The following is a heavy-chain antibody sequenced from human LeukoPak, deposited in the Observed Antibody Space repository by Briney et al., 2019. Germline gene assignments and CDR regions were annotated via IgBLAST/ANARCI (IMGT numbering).Heavy chain of an antibody. CDR3: ARGGGYYDSSGYYRIDY. CDR2: ISAYNGNT. J-gene: IGHJ4*02. V-gene: IGHV1-18*01. Sequence: ASVEVSCKASGYTFTSYGISWVRQAPGQGLEWMGWISAYNGNTNYAQKLQGRVTMTTDTSTSTAYMELRSLRSDDTAVYYCARGGGYYDSSGYYRIDYWGQGTLVTVPS. CDR1: GYTFTSYG. D-gene: IGHD3-22*01.